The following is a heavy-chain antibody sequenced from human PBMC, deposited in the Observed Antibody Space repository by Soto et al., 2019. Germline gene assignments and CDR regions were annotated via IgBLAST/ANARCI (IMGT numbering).Heavy chain of an antibody. CDR2: VFYTGRA. V-gene: IGHV4-59*01. Sequence: ETLCLACPVSGVSLGSYYWSWIRQPAGKGLEWIGYVFYTGRANYNASLKSRVSISLDTSNYQFSLKLSSVTAADTAVYYCARDGDGRMTTNPYYYNGMDVWGPGTKVTVSS. J-gene: IGHJ6*02. D-gene: IGHD4-4*01. CDR3: ARDGDGRMTTNPYYYNGMDV. CDR1: GVSLGSYY.